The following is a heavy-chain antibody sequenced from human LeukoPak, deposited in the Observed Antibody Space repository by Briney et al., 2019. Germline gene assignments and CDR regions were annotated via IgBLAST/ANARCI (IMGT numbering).Heavy chain of an antibody. CDR3: ARVRGRRDAFDI. J-gene: IGHJ3*02. Sequence: ASVKVSCKASGYTFTSYYMHWVRQAPGQGLEWMEIINPSGGSTSYAQKFQGRVTMTRDTSTSTVYMELSSLRSEDTAVYYCARVRGRRDAFDIWGQGTIVTVSS. CDR1: GYTFTSYY. D-gene: IGHD1-14*01. CDR2: INPSGGST. V-gene: IGHV1-46*01.